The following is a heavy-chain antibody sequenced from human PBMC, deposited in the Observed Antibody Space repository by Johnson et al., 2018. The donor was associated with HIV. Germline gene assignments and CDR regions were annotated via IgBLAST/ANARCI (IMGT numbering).Heavy chain of an antibody. CDR2: IRYDGTNK. CDR3: TKSTWELRHLDAFDI. J-gene: IGHJ3*02. V-gene: IGHV3-30*02. Sequence: QVQLVESGGGVVQPGGSLRLSCAASVFTFSSYGMHWVRQAPGKGLEWVAFIRYDGTNKYYVDSVKGRFTISRDNSKDTLYLQMNSLRAEDTAVYYCTKSTWELRHLDAFDIWGQGTMVTVSS. CDR1: VFTFSSYG. D-gene: IGHD1-26*01.